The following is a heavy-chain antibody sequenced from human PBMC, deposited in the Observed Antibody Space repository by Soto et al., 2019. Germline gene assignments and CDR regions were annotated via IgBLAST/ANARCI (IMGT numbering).Heavy chain of an antibody. Sequence: QVQLVQSGAEVKKPGSSVKVSCKASGGTFSSYAISWVRQAPGQGLEWMGGIIPIFGTANYAQKFQGRGTITADESTSTAYMELSSLRSEHTAVYYCARDSTMMVETQPLGNAFDIWGQGTMVTVSA. CDR2: IIPIFGTA. J-gene: IGHJ3*02. CDR3: ARDSTMMVETQPLGNAFDI. D-gene: IGHD3-22*01. V-gene: IGHV1-69*12. CDR1: GGTFSSYA.